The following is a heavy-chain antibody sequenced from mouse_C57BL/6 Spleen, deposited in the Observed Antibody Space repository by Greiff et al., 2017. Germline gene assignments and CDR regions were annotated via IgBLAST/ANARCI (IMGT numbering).Heavy chain of an antibody. Sequence: QVQLKQPGAELVKPGASVQLSCKASGYTFTSYWMHWVKQRPGQGLEWIGMIHPNSGSTNYNEKFKSKATLTVDKSSSTAYMQLSSLTSEDSAVYYCARGDGSSPGDYAMDYWGQGTSVTVSS. D-gene: IGHD1-1*01. V-gene: IGHV1-64*01. CDR1: GYTFTSYW. CDR3: ARGDGSSPGDYAMDY. J-gene: IGHJ4*01. CDR2: IHPNSGST.